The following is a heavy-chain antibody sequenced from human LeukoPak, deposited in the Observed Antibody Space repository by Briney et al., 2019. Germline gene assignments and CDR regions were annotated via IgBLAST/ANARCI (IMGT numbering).Heavy chain of an antibody. D-gene: IGHD2-21*02. CDR1: GFTVSSNY. V-gene: IGHV4-34*08. J-gene: IGHJ4*02. CDR3: AFSQGGGGDWPFDY. CDR2: INHSGST. Sequence: GSLRLSCAASGFTVSSNYMSWVRQPPGKGLEWIWEINHSGSTNYNPSLKSRVTISVDTSKNQFSLKLSSVTAADTAVYYCAFSQGGGGDWPFDYWGQGTLVTVSS.